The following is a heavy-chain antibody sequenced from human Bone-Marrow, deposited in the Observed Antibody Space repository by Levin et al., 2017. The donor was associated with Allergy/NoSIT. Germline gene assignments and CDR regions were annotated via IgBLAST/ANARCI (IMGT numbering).Heavy chain of an antibody. Sequence: GESLKISCAASGFTFSSYAMSWVRQAPGKGLEWVSAISGSGGSTYYADSVKGRFTISRDNSKNTLYLQMNSLRAEDTAVYYCAKDSFATLPQLDAFDIWGQGTMVTVSS. V-gene: IGHV3-23*01. CDR2: ISGSGGST. D-gene: IGHD5-24*01. J-gene: IGHJ3*02. CDR3: AKDSFATLPQLDAFDI. CDR1: GFTFSSYA.